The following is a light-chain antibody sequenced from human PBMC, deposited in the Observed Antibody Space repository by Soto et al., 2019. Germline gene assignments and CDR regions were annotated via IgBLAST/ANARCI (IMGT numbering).Light chain of an antibody. V-gene: IGKV3-20*01. CDR1: QRVRSSY. CDR3: QQYGDSST. CDR2: GTS. J-gene: IGKJ4*01. Sequence: EIVLTQSPGTLSLSPGERATLSCRASQRVRSSYLAWYQQKPAQAPRLLIYGTSSRATGIRDRFSGSGSGTDLTLSINKLEPEAVAVYYCQQYGDSSTFGGGTKVEIK.